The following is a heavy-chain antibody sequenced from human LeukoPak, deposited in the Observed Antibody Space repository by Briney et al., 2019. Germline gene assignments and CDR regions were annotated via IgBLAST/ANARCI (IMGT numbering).Heavy chain of an antibody. CDR3: ARDDCSSISCYHNWFDP. CDR2: IKHDGSEK. V-gene: IGHV3-7*01. J-gene: IGHJ5*02. CDR1: GFTFSSYW. Sequence: GGSLRLSCAAPGFTFSSYWLSWVRQAPGKGLEWVANIKHDGSEKYYVDSVKGRFSISRDNAKNSLYLQMNSLRVEDTAVYYCARDDCSSISCYHNWFDPWGQGTLVTVSS. D-gene: IGHD2-2*01.